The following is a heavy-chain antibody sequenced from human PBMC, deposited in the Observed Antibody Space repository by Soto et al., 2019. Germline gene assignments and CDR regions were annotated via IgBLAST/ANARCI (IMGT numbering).Heavy chain of an antibody. CDR2: IYATGTT. J-gene: IGHJ5*02. Sequence: SETLSLTCTVSGASISGYYWSWIRKSAGKGLEWIGRIYATGTTDYNPSLKSRVMMSVDTSKKQFSLRLRSVTAADTAVYYCVRDGPKTLRHWFDPCGHGISVTVSP. CDR3: VRDGPKTLRHWFDP. V-gene: IGHV4-4*07. D-gene: IGHD3-3*01. CDR1: GASISGYY.